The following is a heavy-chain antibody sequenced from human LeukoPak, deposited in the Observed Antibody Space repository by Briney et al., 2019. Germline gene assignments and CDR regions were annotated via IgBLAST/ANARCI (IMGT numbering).Heavy chain of an antibody. D-gene: IGHD6-19*01. J-gene: IGHJ4*02. CDR2: IRGSGDNT. CDR1: GFTFSTYT. V-gene: IGHV3-23*01. CDR3: AKEDSSGWIHY. Sequence: GASLRLSCAASGFTFSTYTMSWVRQAPGKGLEWVSAIRGSGDNTYYADSVEGRFTISRDNSKNTMYLQVYSLRVEDTAIYYCAKEDSSGWIHYWGQGTLVTVSS.